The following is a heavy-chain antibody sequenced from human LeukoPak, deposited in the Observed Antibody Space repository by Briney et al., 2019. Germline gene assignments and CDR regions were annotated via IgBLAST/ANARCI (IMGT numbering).Heavy chain of an antibody. CDR2: ISGSGGST. Sequence: GGSLRLSCAASGFTLINFGTSWVRQAPGKGLEWVSSISGSGGSTNYADSVKGRFTISRDTSKNTLYLQTNSLRAEDTAVYYCVKDLDGLVRGVAYSWGQGTLVTVSS. J-gene: IGHJ4*02. V-gene: IGHV3-23*01. CDR3: VKDLDGLVRGVAYS. D-gene: IGHD3-10*01. CDR1: GFTLINFG.